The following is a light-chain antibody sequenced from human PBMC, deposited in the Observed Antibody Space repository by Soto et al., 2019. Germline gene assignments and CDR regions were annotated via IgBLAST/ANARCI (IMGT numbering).Light chain of an antibody. Sequence: EIVMTQSPATLSVSPGERATLSCRASQSVSSNLAWYQQKPGQAPRLLIYRASTRATGIPARFSGSGSGKDFTLPISSLQAEDFAVYYCQHYNSWPPWTFGQGTKVEIK. J-gene: IGKJ1*01. CDR2: RAS. V-gene: IGKV3-15*01. CDR3: QHYNSWPPWT. CDR1: QSVSSN.